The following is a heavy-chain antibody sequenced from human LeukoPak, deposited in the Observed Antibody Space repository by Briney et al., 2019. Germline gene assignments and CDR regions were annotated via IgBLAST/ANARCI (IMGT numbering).Heavy chain of an antibody. CDR2: ISAYNGNT. V-gene: IGHV1-18*04. CDR1: GYTFTSYG. D-gene: IGHD3-10*01. Sequence: ASVKVSCKASGYTFTSYGISWVRQAPGQGLEWMGWISAYNGNTNYAQKLQGRVTMTTDTSTSTAYMELRSLRSDDAAVYYCARDGMVRRVINRKGPRPSWFDPWGQGTLVTVSS. CDR3: ARDGMVRRVINRKGPRPSWFDP. J-gene: IGHJ5*02.